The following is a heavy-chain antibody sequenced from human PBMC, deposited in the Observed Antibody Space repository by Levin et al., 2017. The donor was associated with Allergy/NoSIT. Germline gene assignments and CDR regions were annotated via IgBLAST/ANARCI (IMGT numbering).Heavy chain of an antibody. CDR3: ASRGFQASTYYFVY. J-gene: IGHJ4*02. CDR1: GFTFSNYG. Sequence: SGGSLRLSCVASGFTFSNYGMHWVRQAPGKGLEWVAVITYDGSNKLYADSVKGRFTISRDDSKNTLYLQMNSLRAEDTAVYYCASRGFQASTYYFVYWGQGSLVTVSS. CDR2: ITYDGSNK. V-gene: IGHV3-30*03. D-gene: IGHD6-25*01.